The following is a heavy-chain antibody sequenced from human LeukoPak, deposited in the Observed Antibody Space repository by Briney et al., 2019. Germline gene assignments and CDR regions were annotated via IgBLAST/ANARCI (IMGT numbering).Heavy chain of an antibody. J-gene: IGHJ4*02. CDR1: GYTFTGHY. D-gene: IGHD6-19*01. V-gene: IGHV1-2*02. CDR2: INPNSGDT. CDR3: AREGWDQRDTAAFDY. Sequence: ASVKVSCKASGYTFTGHYMHWARQAPGQGVEWVGWINPNSGDTNSEQKFQGRVTVTRDTSISTVYMELSRLRPDDTAVYYCAREGWDQRDTAAFDYWGQGTLVTVSS.